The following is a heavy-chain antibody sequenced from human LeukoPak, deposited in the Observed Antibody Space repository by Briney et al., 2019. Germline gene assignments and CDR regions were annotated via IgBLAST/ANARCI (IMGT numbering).Heavy chain of an antibody. J-gene: IGHJ2*01. CDR2: IYTGVSNT. CDR1: GYTFSTYW. Sequence: GEPLKISCKGPGYTFSTYWLGWVPKLQGKGLKWTGIIYTGVSNTTSSPSFQGPVSISANKSNNTASLQWSFLRASDSGVYFCTSRARADWFFDFWGRGTLVSVSS. V-gene: IGHV5-51*01. D-gene: IGHD6-6*01. CDR3: TSRARADWFFDF.